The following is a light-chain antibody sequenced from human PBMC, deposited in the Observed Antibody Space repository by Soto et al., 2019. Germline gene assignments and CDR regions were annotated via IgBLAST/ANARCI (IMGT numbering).Light chain of an antibody. CDR3: TSYTTTTTAV. CDR2: EVS. Sequence: QSVMTQPASVSGSPGQSITISCTGTSSDVGTCDYVSWYQHRPGKTPKLIIFEVSNRPSGVSNRFSGSKSGSTASLTISGLQAEDEAHYYSTSYTTTTTAVFGTSPKAPVL. J-gene: IGLJ1*01. CDR1: SSDVGTCDY. V-gene: IGLV2-14*01.